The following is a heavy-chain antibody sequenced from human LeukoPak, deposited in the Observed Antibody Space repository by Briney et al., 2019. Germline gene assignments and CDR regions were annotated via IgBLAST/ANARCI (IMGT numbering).Heavy chain of an antibody. CDR1: GYTFSDYY. J-gene: IGHJ4*02. CDR3: STEDKYCTTSTCGDS. Sequence: GASVKVSCKTSGYTFSDYYLHWVRQAPGQGLEWMGYIIPNSGGTTYAQKFQGRVTMTRDTSISAAYLDLSGLRSDDTAVYYCSTEDKYCTTSTCGDSWGQRTLVTVSS. CDR2: IIPNSGGT. V-gene: IGHV1-2*02. D-gene: IGHD2-8*01.